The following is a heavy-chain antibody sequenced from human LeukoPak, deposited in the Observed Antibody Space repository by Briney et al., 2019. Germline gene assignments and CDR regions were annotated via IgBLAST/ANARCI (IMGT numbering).Heavy chain of an antibody. V-gene: IGHV3-9*01. Sequence: QPGGSLRLSCAASGFTFDDYAMHWVRQAPGKGLEWVSGISWNSGSIGYADSVKGRFTISRDNAKNSLYLQMNSLRAEDTALYYCAKLSVYYYGMDVWGRGTTVTVSS. CDR3: AKLSVYYYGMDV. CDR2: ISWNSGSI. CDR1: GFTFDDYA. J-gene: IGHJ6*02.